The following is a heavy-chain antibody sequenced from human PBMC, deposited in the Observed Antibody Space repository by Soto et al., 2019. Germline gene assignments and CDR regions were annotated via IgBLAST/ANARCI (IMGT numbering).Heavy chain of an antibody. Sequence: GGSLRLSCAASGFTFSSYDMHWVRQATGKGLEWVSAIGTAGDTYYPGSVKGRFTISRENAKNSLYLQMNSLRAEDTAVYYCARPRFLEWSPPYGMDVWGQGTTVTVSS. J-gene: IGHJ6*02. CDR3: ARPRFLEWSPPYGMDV. D-gene: IGHD3-3*01. CDR1: GFTFSSYD. CDR2: IGTAGDT. V-gene: IGHV3-13*01.